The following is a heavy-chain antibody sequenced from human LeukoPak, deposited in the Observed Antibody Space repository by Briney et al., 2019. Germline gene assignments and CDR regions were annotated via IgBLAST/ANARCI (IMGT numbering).Heavy chain of an antibody. V-gene: IGHV4-39*07. CDR2: IYYSGST. D-gene: IGHD6-19*01. J-gene: IGHJ4*02. Sequence: SETLSLTCTVSGGSISSSSYYWGWIRQPPEKGLEWIGSIYYSGSTYYNPSLKSRVTISVDTSKNQFSLKLSSVTAADTAVYYCARELGIAVAGNYFDYWGQGTLVTVSS. CDR1: GGSISSSSYY. CDR3: ARELGIAVAGNYFDY.